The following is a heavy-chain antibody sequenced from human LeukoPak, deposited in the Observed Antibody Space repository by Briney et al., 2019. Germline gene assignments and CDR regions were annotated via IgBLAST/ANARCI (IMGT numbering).Heavy chain of an antibody. Sequence: PGGSLRLSCAASGFTFSTSEMNWVRQAPGKGLEWVSYISTSAGTIYYADSVKGRFTVSRDNAKNSLYLQMNSLRAEDTAVFYCARGQWPDYWGQGTLLIVSS. CDR3: ARGQWPDY. V-gene: IGHV3-48*03. D-gene: IGHD6-19*01. J-gene: IGHJ4*02. CDR1: GFTFSTSE. CDR2: ISTSAGTI.